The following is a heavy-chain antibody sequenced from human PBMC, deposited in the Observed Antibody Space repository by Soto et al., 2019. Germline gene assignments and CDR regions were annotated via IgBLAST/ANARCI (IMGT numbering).Heavy chain of an antibody. CDR2: IYYSGST. Sequence: SLTCTVSGGSISSYYWSWIRQPPGKGLEWIGYIYYSGSTNYDPSLKSRVTISVDTSKNQFSLKLSSVTAADTAVYYCARVAGVVAATFDYWGQGTLVTVSS. J-gene: IGHJ4*02. V-gene: IGHV4-59*01. CDR3: ARVAGVVAATFDY. CDR1: GGSISSYY. D-gene: IGHD2-15*01.